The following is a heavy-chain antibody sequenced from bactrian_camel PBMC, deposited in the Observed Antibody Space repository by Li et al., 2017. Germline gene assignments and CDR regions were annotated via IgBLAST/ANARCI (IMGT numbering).Heavy chain of an antibody. CDR1: PYINIGSC. J-gene: IGHJ4*01. CDR2: IDSDGST. Sequence: VQLVESGGGSVQAGGTLRLSCQASPYINIGSCVGWFRQAPGKQREGVASIDSDGSTSDADSVKGRFAISRDDAKNAWYLQMNSLTIDDTGVYYCAACGTAYQGQGTQVTVS. V-gene: IGHV3S53*01.